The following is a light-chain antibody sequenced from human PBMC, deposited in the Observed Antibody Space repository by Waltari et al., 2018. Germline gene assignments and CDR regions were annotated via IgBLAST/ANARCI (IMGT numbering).Light chain of an antibody. V-gene: IGLV3-25*03. Sequence: SYELTQSPSVSLSPGQTGRTTCSVDAFPKKYAYCYQKKPGQAPVLIIFKDRERPSGIPERFSGSTSGTTVTLTITGVQAEDEADYYCLSPETRGSWVFGGGTKLTVL. CDR2: KDR. CDR3: LSPETRGSWV. CDR1: AFPKKY. J-gene: IGLJ2*01.